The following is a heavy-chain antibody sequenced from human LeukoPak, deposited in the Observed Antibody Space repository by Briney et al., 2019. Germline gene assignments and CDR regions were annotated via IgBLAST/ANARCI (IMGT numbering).Heavy chain of an antibody. CDR3: ARDPRYDFWSGYQPPNGMDA. CDR1: GGSISSGGYY. Sequence: SETLSLTCTVSGGSISSGGYYWSWIRQHPGKGLEWIGYIYYSGSTYYNPSLKSRVTISVDTSKNQFSLKLSSVTAADTAVYYCARDPRYDFWSGYQPPNGMDAWGQGTTVTVSS. D-gene: IGHD3-3*01. J-gene: IGHJ6*02. V-gene: IGHV4-31*03. CDR2: IYYSGST.